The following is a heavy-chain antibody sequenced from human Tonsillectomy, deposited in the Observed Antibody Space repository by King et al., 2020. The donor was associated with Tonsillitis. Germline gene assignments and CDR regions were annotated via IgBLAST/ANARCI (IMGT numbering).Heavy chain of an antibody. CDR3: ARGLGDCSSTSCLLDY. V-gene: IGHV1-18*04. D-gene: IGHD2-2*01. Sequence: QLVQSGAEVKKPGASVKVSCKASGYTFTSFGINWVRQAPGQGLEWMGWISGYNGNTNYGQKFRGRVTMTTDTSTSTAYMELRSLRSDDTAVYFCARGLGDCSSTSCLLDYWGQGTLVTVSS. CDR2: ISGYNGNT. CDR1: GYTFTSFG. J-gene: IGHJ4*02.